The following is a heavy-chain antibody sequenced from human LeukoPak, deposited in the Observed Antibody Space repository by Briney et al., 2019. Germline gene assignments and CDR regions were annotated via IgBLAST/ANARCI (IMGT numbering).Heavy chain of an antibody. CDR3: ARVYSSGWSY. Sequence: GGSLRLSCTASGFIFSAYEMNWVRQAPEKGLEWVSYISSSGSTIYYTDSVKGRFTISRDNAKKSLYLQMNSLRAEDTAVYYCARVYSSGWSYWGQGTLVTVSS. CDR1: GFIFSAYE. CDR2: ISSSGSTI. V-gene: IGHV3-48*03. D-gene: IGHD6-19*01. J-gene: IGHJ4*02.